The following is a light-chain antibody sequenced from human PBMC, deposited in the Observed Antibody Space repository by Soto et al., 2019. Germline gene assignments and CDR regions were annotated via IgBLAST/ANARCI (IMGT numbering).Light chain of an antibody. CDR1: SSDVGSYNL. CDR3: SSYTSSSTDV. J-gene: IGLJ1*01. CDR2: EGS. V-gene: IGLV2-14*02. Sequence: QSALTQPASVSGSPGQSITISCTGTSSDVGSYNLVSWYQHHPGKAPKLMIYEGSKRPSGVSNRFSGSKSGNTASLTISGLQAEDEADYYCSSYTSSSTDVFGTGTKLTVL.